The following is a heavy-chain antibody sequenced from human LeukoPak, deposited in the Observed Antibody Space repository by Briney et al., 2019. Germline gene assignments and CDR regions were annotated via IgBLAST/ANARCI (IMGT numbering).Heavy chain of an antibody. Sequence: GGSLRLSCAASGFTFSTYAMHWVRQAPGKGLEWVAFIRSDGNTKYYADSVKGRFTISRDNSKNTLYLQINSLRAEDTAVYYCARVTVPLVVISAGGFDYWGQGTLVTVSS. CDR3: ARVTVPLVVISAGGFDY. CDR2: IRSDGNTK. CDR1: GFTFSTYA. V-gene: IGHV3-30*02. D-gene: IGHD3-22*01. J-gene: IGHJ4*02.